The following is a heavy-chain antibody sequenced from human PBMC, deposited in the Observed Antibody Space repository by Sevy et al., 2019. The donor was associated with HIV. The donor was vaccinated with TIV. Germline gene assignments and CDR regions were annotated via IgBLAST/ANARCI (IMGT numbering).Heavy chain of an antibody. D-gene: IGHD4-17*01. CDR3: ARPRANYVDHYFFYAMDV. V-gene: IGHV3-30-3*01. CDR2: ISYDGSTK. CDR1: GFAFTNYYA. J-gene: IGHJ6*02. Sequence: GGSLRFSCTASGFAFTNYYAMHWVRQAPGKGLEWLALISYDGSTKFYADSVKGRFTITRDNFKNTLYLQMNGLTTEDKAVYYCARPRANYVDHYFFYAMDVWGQGTTVTVSS.